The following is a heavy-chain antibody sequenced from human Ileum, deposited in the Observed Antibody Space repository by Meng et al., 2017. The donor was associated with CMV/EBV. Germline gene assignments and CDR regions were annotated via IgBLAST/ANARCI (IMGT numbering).Heavy chain of an antibody. D-gene: IGHD2-2*01. J-gene: IGHJ4*02. CDR1: GCANGVYS. Sequence: QSPVISCKPLCLAGAVLGCANGVYSWSWIRRHATKGLGWIGRFYSSGSTDYNPSLQSRVTMSVDTSKNQFSLKLSSVTAADTDVYYCARGSSSWAFDYWGQGTLVTVSS. CDR3: ARGSSSWAFDY. V-gene: IGHV4-4*07. CDR2: FYSSGST.